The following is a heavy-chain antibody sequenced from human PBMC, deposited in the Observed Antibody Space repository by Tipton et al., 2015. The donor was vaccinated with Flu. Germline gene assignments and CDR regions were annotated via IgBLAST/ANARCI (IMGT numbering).Heavy chain of an antibody. D-gene: IGHD3-10*01. J-gene: IGHJ4*02. CDR3: ARGSGSGTFMIFDL. CDR2: IYYSGST. V-gene: IGHV4-59*12. CDR1: GGSISSYY. Sequence: LSCTVSGGSISSYYWSWIRQPPGKGLEWIGYIYYSGSTNYNPSLKSRLTMSVDASKQQFSLKLSSMTAADTAVYYCARGSGSGTFMIFDLWGQGTLVTVSS.